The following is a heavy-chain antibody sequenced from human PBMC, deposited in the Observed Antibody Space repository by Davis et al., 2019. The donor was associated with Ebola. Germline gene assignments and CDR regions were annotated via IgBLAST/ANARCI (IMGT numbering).Heavy chain of an antibody. CDR2: ISYDGSNK. CDR3: ARESRKFYGSGSYGMDV. V-gene: IGHV3-30-3*01. Sequence: GESLKISCAASGFTFSSYAMHWVRQAPGKGLVWVAVISYDGSNKYYADSVKGRFTISRDNSKNTLYLQMNSLRAEDTAVYYCARESRKFYGSGSYGMDVWGKGTTVTVSS. D-gene: IGHD3-10*01. J-gene: IGHJ6*04. CDR1: GFTFSSYA.